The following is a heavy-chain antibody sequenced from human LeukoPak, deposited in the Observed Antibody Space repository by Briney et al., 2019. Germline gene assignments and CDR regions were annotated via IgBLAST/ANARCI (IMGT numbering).Heavy chain of an antibody. V-gene: IGHV3-11*04. CDR2: ISSSGSTI. J-gene: IGHJ4*02. Sequence: GGSLRLSCAASGFTFSDYYMSRIRQAPGKGLEWVSYISSSGSTIYYADSVKGRFTISRDNAKNSLYLQMNSLRAEDTAVYYCARVHSSGWYVYWGQGTLVTVSS. CDR3: ARVHSSGWYVY. D-gene: IGHD6-19*01. CDR1: GFTFSDYY.